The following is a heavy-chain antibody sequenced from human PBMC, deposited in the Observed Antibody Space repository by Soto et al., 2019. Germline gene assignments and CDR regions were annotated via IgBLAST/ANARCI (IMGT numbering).Heavy chain of an antibody. V-gene: IGHV4-31*03. J-gene: IGHJ6*02. Sequence: PSETLSLTCTVSGRSMSSGGYYWSWIRQHPGKGLEWIGYIYYSGSTYYNPSLKSRVTISVDTSKNQFSLKLSSVTAADTAVYYCARDLAASYYGMDVWGQGTTVTVSS. CDR3: ARDLAASYYGMDV. CDR1: GRSMSSGGYY. D-gene: IGHD6-25*01. CDR2: IYYSGST.